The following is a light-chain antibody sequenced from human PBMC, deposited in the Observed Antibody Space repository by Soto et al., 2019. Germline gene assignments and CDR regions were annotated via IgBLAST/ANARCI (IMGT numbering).Light chain of an antibody. CDR2: GAS. Sequence: IVLTQSPATLSVSPGDRATLSCRASQSLSSNLAWYQQKPGQAPRLLIYGASTRAIGIPARFSGSGSGTEFTLTISSLQSEDLAVYSCQQYSSSPATFGQGTKVEI. J-gene: IGKJ1*01. CDR1: QSLSSN. CDR3: QQYSSSPAT. V-gene: IGKV3-15*01.